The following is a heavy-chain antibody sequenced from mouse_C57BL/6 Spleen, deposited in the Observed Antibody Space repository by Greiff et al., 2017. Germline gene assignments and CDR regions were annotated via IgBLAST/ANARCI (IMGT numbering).Heavy chain of an antibody. V-gene: IGHV1-69*01. CDR3: ARRGYDYDEAWFAY. J-gene: IGHJ3*01. D-gene: IGHD2-4*01. CDR2: IDPSDSYT. CDR1: GYTFTSYW. Sequence: QVQLKQPGAELVMPGASVKLSCKASGYTFTSYWMHWVKQRPGQGLEWIGEIDPSDSYTNYNQKFKGKSTLTVDKSSSTAYMQLSSLTSEDSAVYYCARRGYDYDEAWFAYWGQGTLVTVSA.